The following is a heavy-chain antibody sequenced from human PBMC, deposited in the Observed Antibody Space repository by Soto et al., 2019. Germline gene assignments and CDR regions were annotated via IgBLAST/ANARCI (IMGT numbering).Heavy chain of an antibody. J-gene: IGHJ5*02. V-gene: IGHV4-59*01. D-gene: IGHD5-18*01. CDR1: GGSISSYY. CDR3: ARTRLGYGYGSGWFDP. CDR2: IYYSGST. Sequence: SETLSLTCTVSGGSISSYYWSWIRQPPGKGLEWIGYIYYSGSTNYNPSLKSRVTISVDTSKNQFSLKLSSVTAADTAVYYCARTRLGYGYGSGWFDPWGQGTLVTVSS.